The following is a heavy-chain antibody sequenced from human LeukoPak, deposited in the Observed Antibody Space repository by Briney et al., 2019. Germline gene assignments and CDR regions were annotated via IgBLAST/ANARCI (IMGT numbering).Heavy chain of an antibody. CDR2: IKSKADGGTA. V-gene: IGHV3-15*01. D-gene: IGHD3-10*01. CDR3: TTDRFD. CDR1: GFIFRNTW. Sequence: GGSLILSCAASGFIFRNTWMSWVRQAPGKGLEWVGRIKSKADGGTADYAAPVKGRFTISRHDSEDTLDLQMNSLRTEDTAVYYCTTDRFDWGQGTLVTVSS. J-gene: IGHJ4*02.